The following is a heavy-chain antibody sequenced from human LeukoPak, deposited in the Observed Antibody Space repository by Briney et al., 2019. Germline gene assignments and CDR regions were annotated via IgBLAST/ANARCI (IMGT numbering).Heavy chain of an antibody. CDR2: ISSSSSYI. V-gene: IGHV3-21*01. Sequence: GGSLRLSCAASGFTFSSYSMNWVRQAPGKGLEWVSSISSSSSYIYYADSVKGRFTISRDNAKNSLYLQMNSLRAEDTAAYYCAREALGAGSGSYYNAAFDIWGQGTMVTVSS. CDR1: GFTFSSYS. CDR3: AREALGAGSGSYYNAAFDI. D-gene: IGHD3-10*01. J-gene: IGHJ3*02.